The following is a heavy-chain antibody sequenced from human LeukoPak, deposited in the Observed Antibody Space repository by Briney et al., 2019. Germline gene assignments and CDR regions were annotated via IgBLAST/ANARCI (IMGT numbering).Heavy chain of an antibody. D-gene: IGHD3-22*01. V-gene: IGHV3-21*01. CDR2: ISSSSSYI. J-gene: IGHJ3*02. Sequence: GGSLRLSCAASGFTFSSYTMNWVRQAPGKGLEWVSSISSSSSYIYSADSVKGRFTISRDNAKNSLYLRMNSLRAEDTAVYYCARAYYYDSSGDDAFDIWGPGTMVTVSS. CDR1: GFTFSSYT. CDR3: ARAYYYDSSGDDAFDI.